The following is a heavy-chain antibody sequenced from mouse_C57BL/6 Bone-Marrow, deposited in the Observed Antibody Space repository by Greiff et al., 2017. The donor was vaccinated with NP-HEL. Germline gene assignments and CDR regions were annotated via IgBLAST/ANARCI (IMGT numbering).Heavy chain of an antibody. Sequence: QVQLQQSGAELARPGASVKMSCKASGYTFTSYTMHWVKQRPGQGLEWIGYINPSSGYTKYNQKFKDKATLTADKSSSTAYMQLSSLTSEDSAVYYCAISYDGYYLFAYWGQGTLVTVSA. CDR2: INPSSGYT. J-gene: IGHJ3*01. CDR3: AISYDGYYLFAY. CDR1: GYTFTSYT. V-gene: IGHV1-4*01. D-gene: IGHD2-3*01.